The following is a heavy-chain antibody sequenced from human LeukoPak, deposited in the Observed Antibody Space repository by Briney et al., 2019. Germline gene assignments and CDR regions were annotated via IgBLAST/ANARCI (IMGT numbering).Heavy chain of an antibody. CDR1: GFTFSIFP. D-gene: IGHD3-3*01. CDR3: ARDLELSAVYYFDS. J-gene: IGHJ4*02. V-gene: IGHV3-30*04. Sequence: GRSLRLSCEASGFTFSIFPMHWGRQAPGKGLEWVALISSGSEKYYADSVKGRFTISRDNSKNMLYLQMNSLRADDTAVYYCARDLELSAVYYFDSWGQGTLVIVSS. CDR2: ISSGSEK.